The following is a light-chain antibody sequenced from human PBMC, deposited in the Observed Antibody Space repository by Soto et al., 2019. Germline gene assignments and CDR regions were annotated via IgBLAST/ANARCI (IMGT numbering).Light chain of an antibody. Sequence: EIVLTQSPGTLSLSPGERATLSCRASQSVSSSYLACYQQKPGQAPRFLIYGAYSRATGIPDRFSGSGSGTDLPLTISRLEPEDFAVYYCQHYGSSPPITFGQWTRLEI. CDR2: GAY. CDR3: QHYGSSPPIT. V-gene: IGKV3-20*01. J-gene: IGKJ5*01. CDR1: QSVSSSY.